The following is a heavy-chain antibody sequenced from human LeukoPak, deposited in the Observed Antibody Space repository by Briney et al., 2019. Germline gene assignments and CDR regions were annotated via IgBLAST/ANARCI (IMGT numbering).Heavy chain of an antibody. CDR1: GFTFSSYA. V-gene: IGHV3-23*01. J-gene: IGHJ4*02. Sequence: GGSLRLSCTASGFTFSSYAMKWVRQAPGKGLEWVSTIGGGGGNTFYADSVKGRFNISRDNSKNTLYLQMNSLRDEDTALYYCAKTYISSWYCDYWGLGTLVTVSS. CDR2: IGGGGGNT. D-gene: IGHD6-13*01. CDR3: AKTYISSWYCDY.